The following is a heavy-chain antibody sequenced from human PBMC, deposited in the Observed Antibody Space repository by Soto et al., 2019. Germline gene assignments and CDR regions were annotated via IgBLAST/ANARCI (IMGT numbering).Heavy chain of an antibody. J-gene: IGHJ6*02. Sequence: QVQLVQSGAEVKKPGAPVKVSCRAPGTTFTSYYMNWVRQPPGQGLEWMGKINPSGGSTSYAQKFQGRVTMTRDTSTSTVYMELSSLRSEDTAVYYCARGGSRAALDVWGQGTTVTVSS. CDR3: ARGGSRAALDV. D-gene: IGHD1-26*01. V-gene: IGHV1-46*01. CDR1: GTTFTSYY. CDR2: INPSGGST.